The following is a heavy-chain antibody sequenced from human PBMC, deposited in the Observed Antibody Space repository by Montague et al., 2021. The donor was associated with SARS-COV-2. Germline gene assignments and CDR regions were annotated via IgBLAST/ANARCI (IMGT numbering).Heavy chain of an antibody. CDR3: AGGWTLFD. Sequence: CAISGDSVVRPGAGWDWITQAPSRGLEWVGRIYLRSEWHTDYAVSVEGRWAIDSDTSQNQFSLQLHSVIPEDSAVYYCAGGWTLFDWGQGTLVTVSS. CDR1: GDSVVRPGAG. V-gene: IGHV6-1*01. CDR2: IYLRSEWHT. D-gene: IGHD6-19*01. J-gene: IGHJ4*02.